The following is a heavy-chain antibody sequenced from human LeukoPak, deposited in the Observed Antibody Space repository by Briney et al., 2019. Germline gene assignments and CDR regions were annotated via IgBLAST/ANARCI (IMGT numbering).Heavy chain of an antibody. J-gene: IGHJ4*02. D-gene: IGHD3-3*01. CDR1: GFTFSSYA. V-gene: IGHV3-30-3*01. Sequence: GRSLRLSCAASGFTFSSYAMHWVRQAPGKGLEWVAVISYDGSNKYYADSVKGRFTISRDNSKNTLYLQMNSLRAEDTAVYYCARGSRFWSDYWGQGTLVTVSS. CDR3: ARGSRFWSDY. CDR2: ISYDGSNK.